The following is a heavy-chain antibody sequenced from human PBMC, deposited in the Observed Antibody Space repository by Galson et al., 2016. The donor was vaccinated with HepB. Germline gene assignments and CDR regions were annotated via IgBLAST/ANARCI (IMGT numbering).Heavy chain of an antibody. V-gene: IGHV4-34*01. CDR2: INHSGST. J-gene: IGHJ3*02. D-gene: IGHD2-15*01. CDR1: GGSFSGY. Sequence: SETLSLTCAVHGGSFSGYWSWIRQPPGKGLEWIGEINHSGSTNYNPSLTSRLTISVDASKNQISLELSSMTAADTAVYYCARHCGGGSCYRAVEIWGQGTTVTVSA. CDR3: ARHCGGGSCYRAVEI.